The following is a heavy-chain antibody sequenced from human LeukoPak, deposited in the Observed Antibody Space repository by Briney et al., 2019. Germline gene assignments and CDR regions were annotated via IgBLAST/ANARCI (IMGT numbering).Heavy chain of an antibody. J-gene: IGHJ4*02. V-gene: IGHV1-69*04. CDR2: IIPILGIA. CDR1: GGTFSSYA. Sequence: SVKVSCKASGGTFSSYAISWVRQAPGQGLEWMGRIIPILGIANYAQKFQGRVTITADKSTSTAYMELSSLRSEDTAVYYCARDRRRYDILTGYPNSYFDYWGQGTLVTVSS. CDR3: ARDRRRYDILTGYPNSYFDY. D-gene: IGHD3-9*01.